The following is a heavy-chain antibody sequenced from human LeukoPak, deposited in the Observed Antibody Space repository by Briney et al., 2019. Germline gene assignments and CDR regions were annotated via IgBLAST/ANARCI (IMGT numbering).Heavy chain of an antibody. CDR3: ARGTSLYSSGYYPFYYYYGMDV. J-gene: IGHJ6*02. D-gene: IGHD3-22*01. CDR2: INHSGST. Sequence: PSETLSLTCAVYGGSFSGYYWSWIRQPPGKGLEWIGEINHSGSTNYNPSLKSRVTISVDTSKNQFSLKLSSVTAAGTAVYYCARGTSLYSSGYYPFYYYYGMDVWGQGTTVTVSS. CDR1: GGSFSGYY. V-gene: IGHV4-34*01.